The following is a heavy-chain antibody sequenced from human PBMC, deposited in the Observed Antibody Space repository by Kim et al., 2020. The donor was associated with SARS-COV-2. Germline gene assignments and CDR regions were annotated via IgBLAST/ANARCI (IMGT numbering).Heavy chain of an antibody. CDR1: GFTFSDYA. J-gene: IGHJ6*02. D-gene: IGHD3-22*01. CDR2: ISSASLYI. V-gene: IGHV3-21*01. Sequence: GGSLRLSCAASGFTFSDYAMHWVRQAPGKGLEWVSSISSASLYISYADSVKGRFTISRETAKNSLYLQMSSLRVEDTAVYYCAREGYYYNSSGYPEYGLYLGGQGPAVRVFS. CDR3: AREGYYYNSSGYPEYGLYL.